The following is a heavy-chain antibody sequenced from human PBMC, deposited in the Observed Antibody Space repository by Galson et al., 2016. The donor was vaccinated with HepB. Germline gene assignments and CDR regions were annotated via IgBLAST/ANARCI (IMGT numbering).Heavy chain of an antibody. V-gene: IGHV4-59*08. J-gene: IGHJ4*02. CDR3: ARGEGYNLY. Sequence: QLQESESGPGLVKPSETLSLTCTVSGLSLSSYYWSWFRQPPEKGLEWIGYAFYSGITNYNPSLKSRVTISIDTSKNQFSLKLSSVTAADTAVYYCARGEGYNLYWGQGTLVTVSS. CDR1: GLSLSSYY. CDR2: AFYSGIT. D-gene: IGHD5-24*01.